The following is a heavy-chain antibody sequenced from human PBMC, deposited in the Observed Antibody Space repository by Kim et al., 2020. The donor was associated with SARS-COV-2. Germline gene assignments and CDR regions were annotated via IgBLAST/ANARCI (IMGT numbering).Heavy chain of an antibody. J-gene: IGHJ6*02. CDR3: ARRDYYHYGTDV. Sequence: SNPPLTSRVTISGDTSKNQFSLKLSSVTAADTAIYYGARRDYYHYGTDVWGQGTTVTVSS. V-gene: IGHV4-39*01.